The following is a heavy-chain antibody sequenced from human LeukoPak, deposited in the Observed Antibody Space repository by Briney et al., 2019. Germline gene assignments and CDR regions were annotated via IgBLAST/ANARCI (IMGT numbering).Heavy chain of an antibody. J-gene: IGHJ5*02. CDR2: LSNTGNI. CDR1: GFTFSSYG. V-gene: IGHV3-48*01. CDR3: AKEVSGHGAVNWFDP. D-gene: IGHD4-17*01. Sequence: PGGSLRLSCAASGFTFSSYGMNWVRQAPGKGLEWLSYLSNTGNIHYAQSVKGRFTISRDNAKNSLYLQMDGLRAEDTAVYYCAKEVSGHGAVNWFDPWGQGTLVTVSS.